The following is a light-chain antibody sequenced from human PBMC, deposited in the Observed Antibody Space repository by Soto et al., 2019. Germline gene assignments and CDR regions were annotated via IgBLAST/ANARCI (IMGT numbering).Light chain of an antibody. CDR1: QGISSW. CDR2: AAY. CDR3: QQTTSSPLT. V-gene: IGKV1-12*01. Sequence: DIQMTQSPSFVSASVGDRVTITGRASQGISSWLAWYQHKPGRAPKLLIHAAYSLESGIPSRFSCSGSGTDFTLTISSMQPQDCATYYCQQTTSSPLTFRGWTKVEIK. J-gene: IGKJ4*02.